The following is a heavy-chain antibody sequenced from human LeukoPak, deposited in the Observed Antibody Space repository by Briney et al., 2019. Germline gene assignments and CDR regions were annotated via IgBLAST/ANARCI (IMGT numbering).Heavy chain of an antibody. CDR1: GFTFGDYW. Sequence: GGSLRLSCVASGFTFGDYWMHWVRQAPGKGLEWVANMKGDGSEKYYVDSVKGRFSISRDNAKNSVCLQMNNLRAEDTAVYYCARALSAWGQGTLVTVSP. CDR3: ARALSA. J-gene: IGHJ4*02. V-gene: IGHV3-7*03. D-gene: IGHD3-3*01. CDR2: MKGDGSEK.